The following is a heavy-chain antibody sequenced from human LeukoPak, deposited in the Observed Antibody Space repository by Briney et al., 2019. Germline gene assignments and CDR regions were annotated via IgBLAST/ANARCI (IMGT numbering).Heavy chain of an antibody. CDR2: ISAYNGNT. D-gene: IGHD2-15*01. Sequence: ASVKVSCKASGYTFSRYGISWVRQAPGQGLEWMGWISAYNGNTSYAQKVQGRVTMTADTSTSTVYMELRSLRSDDTAVYYCARSTDCSGGSCYSPYYYYYYGMDVWGQGTTVTVSS. CDR3: ARSTDCSGGSCYSPYYYYYYGMDV. J-gene: IGHJ6*02. CDR1: GYTFSRYG. V-gene: IGHV1-18*01.